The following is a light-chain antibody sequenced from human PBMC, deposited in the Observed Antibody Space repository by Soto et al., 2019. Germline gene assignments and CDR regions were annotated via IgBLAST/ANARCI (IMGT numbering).Light chain of an antibody. CDR3: SSYTSSSPVV. CDR1: SSDVGGYNY. J-gene: IGLJ2*01. V-gene: IGLV2-14*01. CDR2: DVS. Sequence: QSALTQPASVSGSPGQSITISRTGTSSDVGGYNYVSWYQQHPGKAPKLMIFDVSNRPSGVSDRFSGSKSGNTASLTISGLQAEDEADYYFSSYTSSSPVVFGGGTKLTVL.